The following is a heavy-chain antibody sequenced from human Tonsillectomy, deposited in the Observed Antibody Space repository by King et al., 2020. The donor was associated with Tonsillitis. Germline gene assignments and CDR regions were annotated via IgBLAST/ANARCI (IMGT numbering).Heavy chain of an antibody. D-gene: IGHD6-19*01. J-gene: IGHJ4*02. Sequence: VQLQESGPGLVKPSETLSLTCTVSGGSSNSYFWTWIRQPPGKGLEWIGYIVYSGGTKYHTGTTNYNPPLKSRVTISVDTSKNQCSLKLKSVTAADTAVYYCATNSSNRYYFDHWGQGTLVSVSS. CDR3: ATNSSNRYYFDH. CDR1: GGSSNSYF. V-gene: IGHV4-59*01. CDR2: IVYSGGTKYHTGTT.